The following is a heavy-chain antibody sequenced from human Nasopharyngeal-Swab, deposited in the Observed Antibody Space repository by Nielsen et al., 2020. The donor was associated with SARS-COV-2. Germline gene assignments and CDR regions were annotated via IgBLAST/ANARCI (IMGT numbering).Heavy chain of an antibody. V-gene: IGHV1-69*05. CDR3: ARTQGWLDY. D-gene: IGHD2-15*01. J-gene: IGHJ4*02. Sequence: SVKVSCKASGGTFSSYAISWVRQAPGQGLEWMGGIIPIFGTANYAQKLQGRVTMTTDTSTSTAYMELRSLRSDDTAVYYCARTQGWLDYWGQGTLVTVSS. CDR1: GGTFSSYA. CDR2: IIPIFGTA.